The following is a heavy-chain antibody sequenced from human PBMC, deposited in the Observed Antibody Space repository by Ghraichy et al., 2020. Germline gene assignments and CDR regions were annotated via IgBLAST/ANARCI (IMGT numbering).Heavy chain of an antibody. CDR2: ISSSSRTI. CDR3: AREKWERGAFDY. Sequence: GGSLRLSCAASGFTFSSYSMNWVRQAPGKGLEWVSYISSSSRTIHYADSVKGRFTISRDNAKNSLYLQMNSLRDEDTAVYYCAREKWERGAFDYWGQGTLVTVSS. CDR1: GFTFSSYS. V-gene: IGHV3-48*02. J-gene: IGHJ4*02. D-gene: IGHD1-26*01.